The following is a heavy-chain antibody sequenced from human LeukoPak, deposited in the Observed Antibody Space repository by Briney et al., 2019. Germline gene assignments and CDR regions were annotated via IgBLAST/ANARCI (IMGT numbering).Heavy chain of an antibody. CDR1: GFTFSSYE. CDR2: ISSSGSTI. V-gene: IGHV3-48*03. CDR3: ARESLIAAAGTGFDY. Sequence: GGSLRLSCAASGFTFSSYEMNWVRQAPGKGLEWVSYISSSGSTIYYADSVKGRFTISRDNAKNSLYLQMNSLRAEDTAVYYCARESLIAAAGTGFDYWGQGTLVTVSS. D-gene: IGHD6-13*01. J-gene: IGHJ4*02.